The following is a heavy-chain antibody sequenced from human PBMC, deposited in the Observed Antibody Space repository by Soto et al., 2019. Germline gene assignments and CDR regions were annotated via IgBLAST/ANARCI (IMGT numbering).Heavy chain of an antibody. Sequence: VGSLRLSCAASGFTFSSYEMNWVRQAPGKGLEWVSYISGSGSTIYYADSVKGRFTISRDNAKNSLYLQMNSLRAEDTAVYYCARTLELTGDDWGQGTLVTVSS. CDR3: ARTLELTGDD. D-gene: IGHD1-1*01. J-gene: IGHJ4*02. CDR2: ISGSGSTI. CDR1: GFTFSSYE. V-gene: IGHV3-48*03.